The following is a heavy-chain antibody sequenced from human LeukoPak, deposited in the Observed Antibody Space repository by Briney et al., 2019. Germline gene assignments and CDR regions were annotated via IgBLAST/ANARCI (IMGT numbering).Heavy chain of an antibody. CDR1: GFTFSSYG. Sequence: PGRSLRLSFAASGFTFSSYGMHWVRQAPGKGLEWVAVISYDGSNKYYADSVKGRFTISRDNSKNTLYLQMNSLRAEDTAVYYCARILDSAWGEPGYWGQGTLVTVSS. D-gene: IGHD6-19*01. J-gene: IGHJ4*02. CDR2: ISYDGSNK. CDR3: ARILDSAWGEPGY. V-gene: IGHV3-30*03.